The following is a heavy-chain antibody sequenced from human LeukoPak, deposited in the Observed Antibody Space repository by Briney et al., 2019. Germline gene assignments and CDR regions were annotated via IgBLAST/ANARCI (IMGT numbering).Heavy chain of an antibody. D-gene: IGHD4-17*01. V-gene: IGHV1-18*01. CDR1: GYTFTSYG. Sequence: ASVKVSCKASGYTFTSYGIFWVRQAPGQGLEWMGWISAYNGNTNYAQRLQGRVTMTTDTSTSTAYMDLRSLRSDDTAVYYCARDGGGDYDFDYWGQGTLVTVSS. CDR2: ISAYNGNT. CDR3: ARDGGGDYDFDY. J-gene: IGHJ4*02.